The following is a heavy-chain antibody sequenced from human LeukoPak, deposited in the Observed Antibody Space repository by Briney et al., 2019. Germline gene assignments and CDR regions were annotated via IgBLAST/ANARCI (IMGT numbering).Heavy chain of an antibody. CDR1: GFSFNNYA. D-gene: IGHD5-12*01. CDR3: AKGAYDYIEIAYFDY. J-gene: IGHJ4*02. Sequence: PGGSLRLSCVASGFSFNNYAMNWVRQAPGKGLEWVSLIIGSSDSTFYADSVKGRFTISRDKSKNTLYLQMNSLRAEDTAVYYCAKGAYDYIEIAYFDYWGQGSLVTVSS. CDR2: IIGSSDST. V-gene: IGHV3-23*01.